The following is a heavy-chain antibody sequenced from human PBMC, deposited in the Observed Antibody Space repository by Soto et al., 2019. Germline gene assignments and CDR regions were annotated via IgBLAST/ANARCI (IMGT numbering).Heavy chain of an antibody. D-gene: IGHD4-17*01. CDR1: GYTFTSYY. Sequence: ASVKVSCKASGYTFTSYYTHWVRQAPGQGLEWMGIINPSGGSTSYAQKFQGRFTISRDNSKNTLYLQMNSLRAEDTAVYYCAKVPLRPYYFDYWGQGTLVTVSS. J-gene: IGHJ4*02. CDR3: AKVPLRPYYFDY. V-gene: IGHV1-46*01. CDR2: INPSGGST.